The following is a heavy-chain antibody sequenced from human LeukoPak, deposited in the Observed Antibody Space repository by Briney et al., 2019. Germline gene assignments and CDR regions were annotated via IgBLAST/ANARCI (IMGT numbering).Heavy chain of an antibody. CDR3: ARGLRYFDWSPFDY. CDR2: IYSGGST. J-gene: IGHJ4*02. V-gene: IGHV3-66*02. D-gene: IGHD3-9*01. Sequence: GESLKISCAASGFTVSSNYMSWVRQAPGKGLEWVSVIYSGGSTYYADSVKGRFTISRDNSKNTLYLQMNSLRAEDTAVYYCARGLRYFDWSPFDYWGQGTLVTVSS. CDR1: GFTVSSNY.